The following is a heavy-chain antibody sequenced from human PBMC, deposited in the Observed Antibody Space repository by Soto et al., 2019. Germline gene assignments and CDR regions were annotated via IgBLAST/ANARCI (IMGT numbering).Heavy chain of an antibody. CDR1: GFTFSSYS. CDR3: ARAAVTSRYNWFDP. V-gene: IGHV3-48*02. D-gene: IGHD4-17*01. CDR2: ISSSSSTI. Sequence: EVQLVESGGGLVQPGGSLRLSCAASGFTFSSYSMNWVRQAPGKGLEWVSYISSSSSTIYYADSVKGRFTISRDNAKNSLYLQMKSLRDEDTAVYYCARAAVTSRYNWFDPWGQGTLVTVSS. J-gene: IGHJ5*02.